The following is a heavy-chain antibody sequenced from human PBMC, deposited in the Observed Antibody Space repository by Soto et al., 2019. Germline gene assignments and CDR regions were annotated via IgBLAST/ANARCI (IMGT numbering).Heavy chain of an antibody. CDR2: INAYNGNT. Sequence: QVQLVQSGAEVKRPGASVKVSCNASGYTFTNIHWVRQAPGQRLEWMGWINAYNGNTKYSQNFQDRVTITRDTSANTAYMELSSLRSEDTAVYYCARDSGYAGYWGQGTLVTVSS. CDR1: GYTFTN. V-gene: IGHV1-3*01. D-gene: IGHD5-12*01. CDR3: ARDSGYAGY. J-gene: IGHJ4*02.